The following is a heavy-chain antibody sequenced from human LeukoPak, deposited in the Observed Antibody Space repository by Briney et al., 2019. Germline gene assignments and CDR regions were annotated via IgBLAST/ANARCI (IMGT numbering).Heavy chain of an antibody. V-gene: IGHV4-31*03. CDR1: GGSISSGGYY. CDR3: ARDYYDSSGYHLGVTDY. Sequence: PSETLSLTCTVSGGSISSGGYYWSWIRQHPGKGLEWIGYIYYSGSTYYNPSLKSRVTISVDTSKNQFSLKLSSVTTADTAVYYCARDYYDSSGYHLGVTDYWGQGTLVTVSS. J-gene: IGHJ4*02. D-gene: IGHD3-22*01. CDR2: IYYSGST.